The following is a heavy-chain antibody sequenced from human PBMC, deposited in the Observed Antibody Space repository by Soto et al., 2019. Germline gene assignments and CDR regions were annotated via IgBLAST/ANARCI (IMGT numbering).Heavy chain of an antibody. Sequence: SETLSLTCTVSGGSISSGGYYWSWIRQHPGKGLEWIGYIYYSGSTYYNPSLKSRVTISVDTSKNQFSLKLSSVTAADTAVYYCARGTGRDYYYYGMDVWGQGTTVTVS. CDR1: GGSISSGGYY. J-gene: IGHJ6*02. D-gene: IGHD1-1*01. CDR3: ARGTGRDYYYYGMDV. V-gene: IGHV4-31*03. CDR2: IYYSGST.